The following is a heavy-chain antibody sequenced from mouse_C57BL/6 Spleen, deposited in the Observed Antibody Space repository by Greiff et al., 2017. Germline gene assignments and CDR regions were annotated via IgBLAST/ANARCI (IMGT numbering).Heavy chain of an antibody. V-gene: IGHV1-82*01. J-gene: IGHJ1*03. Sequence: QVHVKQSGPELVKPGASVKISCKASGYAFSSSWMNWVKQRPGKGLEWIGRIYPGDGDTNYNGKFKGKATLTADKSSSTAYMQLSSLTSEDSAVYFCAIPSYYYGSSSYWYFDVWGTGTTVTVSS. CDR3: AIPSYYYGSSSYWYFDV. CDR2: IYPGDGDT. CDR1: GYAFSSSW. D-gene: IGHD1-1*01.